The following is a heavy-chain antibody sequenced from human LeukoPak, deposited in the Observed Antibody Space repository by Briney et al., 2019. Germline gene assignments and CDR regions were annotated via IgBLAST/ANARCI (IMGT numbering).Heavy chain of an antibody. J-gene: IGHJ4*02. CDR1: GFTFSSYG. Sequence: GGSLRLSCAASGFTFSSYGMSWVRQAPGKGLEWVSAISGSGGSTYYADSVKGRFTISRDNSKNTLYLQTNSLRAEDTAVYYCAKGGYFHYFDYWGQGTLVTVSS. V-gene: IGHV3-23*01. D-gene: IGHD5-12*01. CDR2: ISGSGGST. CDR3: AKGGYFHYFDY.